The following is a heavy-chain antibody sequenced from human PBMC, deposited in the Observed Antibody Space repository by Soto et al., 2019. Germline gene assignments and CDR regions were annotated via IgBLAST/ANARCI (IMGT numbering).Heavy chain of an antibody. CDR2: ISPWKGNT. Sequence: GASVKVSCKASGYNFMPYGVNWVRQAPGQGLEWMGWISPWKGNTNYAQSFQGRVTMTTDTSTSTAYMELRSLTSDDTAVYYCARDLDPSGSYYTDPWGQGTLVTVSS. CDR3: ARDLDPSGSYYTDP. CDR1: GYNFMPYG. J-gene: IGHJ5*02. V-gene: IGHV1-18*04. D-gene: IGHD1-26*01.